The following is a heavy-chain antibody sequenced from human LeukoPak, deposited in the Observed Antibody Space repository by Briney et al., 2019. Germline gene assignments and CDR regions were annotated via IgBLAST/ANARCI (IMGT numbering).Heavy chain of an antibody. CDR1: GYTFTSYD. D-gene: IGHD3-10*02. CDR2: MNPNSGNT. Sequence: RASVKVSCKASGYTFTSYDINWVGQATGQGLEWMGWMNPNSGNTGYAQKFQGRVTMTRNTSISTAYMELSSLRSEDTAVYYCACQVLGSGSYYEDYYYYGMDVWGQGTTVTVSS. V-gene: IGHV1-8*01. J-gene: IGHJ6*02. CDR3: ACQVLGSGSYYEDYYYYGMDV.